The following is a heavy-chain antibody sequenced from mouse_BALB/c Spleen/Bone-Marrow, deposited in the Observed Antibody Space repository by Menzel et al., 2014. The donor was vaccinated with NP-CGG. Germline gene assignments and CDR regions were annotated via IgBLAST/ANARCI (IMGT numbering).Heavy chain of an antibody. CDR1: GYTFTSYW. Sequence: QVQLQQPGAELARPGASVKLSCKASGYTFTSYWMQWVKQRPGQGLEWIGAIYPGDGDTRYTQKFKGKATLTADKSSSTAYMQLSSLASEDSAVYYCARRRREYYFDYWGQGTTLTVSS. CDR3: ARRRREYYFDY. J-gene: IGHJ2*01. CDR2: IYPGDGDT. V-gene: IGHV1-87*01. D-gene: IGHD2-12*01.